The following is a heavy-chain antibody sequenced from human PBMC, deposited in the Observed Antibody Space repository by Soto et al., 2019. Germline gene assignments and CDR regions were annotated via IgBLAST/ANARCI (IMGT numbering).Heavy chain of an antibody. CDR1: GYSFTSYW. J-gene: IGHJ4*02. V-gene: IGHV5-51*01. CDR3: ARQIVPAAIPVV. Sequence: PGESLKISCEGSGYSFTSYWIGWVRQMPGKELERMGIIYPGDSDTRYSPSFQGQVTISADKSISTAYLQWSSLKASDTAMYYCARQIVPAAIPVVWGQGTLVTVSS. CDR2: IYPGDSDT. D-gene: IGHD2-2*01.